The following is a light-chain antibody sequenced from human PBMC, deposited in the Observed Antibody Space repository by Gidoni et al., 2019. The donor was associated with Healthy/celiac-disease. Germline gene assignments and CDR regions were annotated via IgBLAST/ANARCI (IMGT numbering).Light chain of an antibody. Sequence: DIVMTQSPATLSVSPGERATLSCRARQSVSSNLAWYQQKPGPAPRLLIYGASPRATGIPARFSGSGSVTEFTLTISSLLSEDFAVYYCQQYNNWPPITFGPGTKVDIK. J-gene: IGKJ3*01. CDR2: GAS. CDR1: QSVSSN. V-gene: IGKV3-15*01. CDR3: QQYNNWPPIT.